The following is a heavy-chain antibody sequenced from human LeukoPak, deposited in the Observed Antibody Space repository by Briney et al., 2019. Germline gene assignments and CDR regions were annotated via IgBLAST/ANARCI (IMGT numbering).Heavy chain of an antibody. J-gene: IGHJ4*02. Sequence: GGSLRLSCAASGFTLSSYWMHWVRQAPGKGLARVSRINSDRSSTSYADSVKGRFTISRDNAKNTLYLQMNSLRAEDTAVYYCARGKRGYSYGFDYWGQGTLVTVSS. CDR3: ARGKRGYSYGFDY. D-gene: IGHD5-18*01. V-gene: IGHV3-74*01. CDR2: INSDRSST. CDR1: GFTLSSYW.